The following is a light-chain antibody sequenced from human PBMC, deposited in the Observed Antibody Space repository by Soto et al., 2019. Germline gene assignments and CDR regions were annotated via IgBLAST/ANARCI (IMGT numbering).Light chain of an antibody. J-gene: IGKJ1*01. CDR3: QQYNNWPRT. CDR1: QSVGTN. Sequence: IAMTQSPVILSVSPRERATLFWRASQSVGTNSAWYQQKPGQAPRLLISGAATRATGIPARFSGRGSGTEFTLTVSSLKSEDFAVYYCQQYNNWPRTFGQGTKVDIK. V-gene: IGKV3-15*01. CDR2: GAA.